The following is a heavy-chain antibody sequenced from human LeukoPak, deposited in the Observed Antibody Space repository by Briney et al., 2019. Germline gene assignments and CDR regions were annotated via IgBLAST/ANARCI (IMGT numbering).Heavy chain of an antibody. D-gene: IGHD3-16*01. CDR3: ARDRPGGTSRRGFDV. J-gene: IGHJ4*02. CDR2: IYYSGTT. Sequence: LSETLSLTCTVSGGSITGYYWSWIRQPPGKGLEWIGYIYYSGTTNYNPSLKSRVTISVDTSKNQFSLKLTSVTAADTAVYFCARDRPGGTSRRGFDVWGQGTLVTVSS. CDR1: GGSITGYY. V-gene: IGHV4-59*01.